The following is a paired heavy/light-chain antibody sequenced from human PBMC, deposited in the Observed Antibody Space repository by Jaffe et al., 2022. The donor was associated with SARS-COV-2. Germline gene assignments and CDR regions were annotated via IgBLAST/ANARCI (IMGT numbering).Light chain of an antibody. V-gene: IGKV1-33*01. CDR2: DAS. CDR3: QHYDLLPYT. J-gene: IGKJ2*01. CDR1: QDIRNY. Sequence: DIQMTQSPSSLSASVGDRVTITCQASQDIRNYLNWYQQKPGKTPKLLIYDASSLEEGVPSRFSGSGSGTDFTFTISSVQPEDIATYYCQHYDLLPYTFGQGTKLQI.
Heavy chain of an antibody. CDR3: VTPKVEYSSSASFDY. CDR1: GFTFSTSG. CDR2: ISYDGLNK. J-gene: IGHJ4*02. Sequence: QVQLVESGGGVVQPGRSLRLSCAASGFTFSTSGFHWVRQFPGKGLEWVALISYDGLNKYYTDSVKGRFTISRDNSKNTLYLQMSSLGAEDTAVYYCVTPKVEYSSSASFDYWGQGTLVTVSS. V-gene: IGHV3-30*03. D-gene: IGHD6-13*01.